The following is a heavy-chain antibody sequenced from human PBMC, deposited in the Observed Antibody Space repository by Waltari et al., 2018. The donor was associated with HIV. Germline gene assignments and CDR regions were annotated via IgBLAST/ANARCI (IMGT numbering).Heavy chain of an antibody. J-gene: IGHJ4*02. D-gene: IGHD3-9*01. CDR3: ARVSFDRKGSYTSYFFES. CDR2: VFYNETP. V-gene: IGHV4-30-4*08. CDR1: GDSFISPSYH. Sequence: VQLFESGPGLVRPSQTLSLTCTVSGDSFISPSYHWAWIRQTPGEGLEWIGHVFYNETPSVNPSLKSRLSISIDKTKNQFSLKLDSVTAADTAVFFCARVSFDRKGSYTSYFFESWGGGISVTV.